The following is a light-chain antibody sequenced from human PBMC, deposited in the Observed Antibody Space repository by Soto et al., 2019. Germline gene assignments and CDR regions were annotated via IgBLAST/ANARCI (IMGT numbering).Light chain of an antibody. V-gene: IGKV1-12*01. J-gene: IGKJ4*01. CDR1: QDISTY. CDR2: AAS. Sequence: SVGDRVTITCRASQDISTYLAWYQQKPGKAPRLLIFAASSLQSGVPFRCSGSGSGTDFTLTISSLQPEDFAIYYCQQSNIFPLTFGGGTKV. CDR3: QQSNIFPLT.